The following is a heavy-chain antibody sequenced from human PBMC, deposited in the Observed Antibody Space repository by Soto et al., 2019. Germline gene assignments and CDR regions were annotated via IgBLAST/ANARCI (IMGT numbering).Heavy chain of an antibody. J-gene: IGHJ5*02. CDR2: IIPILGIA. Sequence: QVQLVQSGAEVKKPGSSVKVSCKASGGTFSIYTISWGRQAPGQGLEWVGRIIPILGIANYAQKVQGRVTVTADKSTSTHYVDLTSLRCADTVVYYRARALGYTGYDVPNCFQPWGQGTLVTVSS. D-gene: IGHD5-12*01. CDR3: ARALGYTGYDVPNCFQP. V-gene: IGHV1-69*02. CDR1: GGTFSIYT.